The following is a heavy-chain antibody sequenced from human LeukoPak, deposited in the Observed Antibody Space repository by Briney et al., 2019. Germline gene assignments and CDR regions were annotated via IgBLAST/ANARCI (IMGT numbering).Heavy chain of an antibody. Sequence: GGSLRLSCAASGFTFSSYGMSWVRQAPGKGLEWVSAISGSGGSTYYADSVKGRFTISRDNSKNTLYLQMNSLRAEDTAVYYCAKRDGSGSYLYYFDHWGQGTLVTVSS. CDR3: AKRDGSGSYLYYFDH. D-gene: IGHD3-10*01. CDR2: ISGSGGST. V-gene: IGHV3-23*01. J-gene: IGHJ4*02. CDR1: GFTFSSYG.